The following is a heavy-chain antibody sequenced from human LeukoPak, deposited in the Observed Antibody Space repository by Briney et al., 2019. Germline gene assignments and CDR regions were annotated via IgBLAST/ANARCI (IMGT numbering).Heavy chain of an antibody. Sequence: SKTLSLTCTVSGGSISSYYWSWIRQPPGKGLEWIGYIYYSGSTNYNPSLKSRVTISVDTSKNQFSLKLSSVTAADTAVYYCARHGSGWYYFDYWGQGTLVTVSS. CDR3: ARHGSGWYYFDY. D-gene: IGHD6-19*01. CDR1: GGSISSYY. CDR2: IYYSGST. J-gene: IGHJ4*02. V-gene: IGHV4-59*08.